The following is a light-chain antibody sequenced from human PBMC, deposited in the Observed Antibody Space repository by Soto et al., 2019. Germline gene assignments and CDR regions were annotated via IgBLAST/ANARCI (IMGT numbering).Light chain of an antibody. J-gene: IGLJ2*01. CDR2: QDN. V-gene: IGLV3-1*01. CDR3: QTWDSNTVV. Sequence: SYELTQPPSVSVSPGQTANITCSGDQLGDKNVCWYQQKPGLSPALVIYQDNTRPSGIPERFSGSNSGNTATLTISGTRAMDEADYYCQTWDSNTVVFGGGTQLTVL. CDR1: QLGDKN.